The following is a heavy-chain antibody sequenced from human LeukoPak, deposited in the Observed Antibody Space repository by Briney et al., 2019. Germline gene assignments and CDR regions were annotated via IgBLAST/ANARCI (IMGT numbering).Heavy chain of an antibody. D-gene: IGHD2-2*01. Sequence: ASVKVSCKASGYTLTNYALNWVRHAPGQGLEWMGWINTNTGNPTYAQGFTGRFVFSLDTSVNTAYLQISSLKAEDTAIYYCARVQGYCSTTSCYPYYWGQGTLVTVSS. CDR1: GYTLTNYA. CDR3: ARVQGYCSTTSCYPYY. V-gene: IGHV7-4-1*02. J-gene: IGHJ4*02. CDR2: INTNTGNP.